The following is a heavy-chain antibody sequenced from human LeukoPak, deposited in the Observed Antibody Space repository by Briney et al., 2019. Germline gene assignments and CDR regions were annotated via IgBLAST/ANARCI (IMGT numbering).Heavy chain of an antibody. J-gene: IGHJ4*02. Sequence: GGSLRLSCAASGVTFSSYAMTWVRQAPGKGLEWVSGVSGSGGSTYYADSVKGRFTISRDNSKNTLYLQMNSLRAEDTAVYYCAKDQDPNKGVAGTMDYWGQGTLVTVSS. CDR1: GVTFSSYA. CDR3: AKDQDPNKGVAGTMDY. V-gene: IGHV3-23*01. D-gene: IGHD6-19*01. CDR2: VSGSGGST.